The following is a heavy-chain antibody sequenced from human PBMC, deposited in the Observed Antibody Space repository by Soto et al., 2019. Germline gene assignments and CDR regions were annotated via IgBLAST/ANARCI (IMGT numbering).Heavy chain of an antibody. CDR1: GYTLTELS. V-gene: IGHV1-24*01. J-gene: IGHJ4*02. Sequence: ASVKVSCKVSGYTLTELSMHWVRQAPGKGLEWVGGFDPEDGETIYAQKFQGRVTMTEDTSTDTAYMELSSLRSEDTAVYYCATPTYPHSYGYGQSKHGYFDYWGQGTLVTVSS. CDR2: FDPEDGET. CDR3: ATPTYPHSYGYGQSKHGYFDY. D-gene: IGHD5-18*01.